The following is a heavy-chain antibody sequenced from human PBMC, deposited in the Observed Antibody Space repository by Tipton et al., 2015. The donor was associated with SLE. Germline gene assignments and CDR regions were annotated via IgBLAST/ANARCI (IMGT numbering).Heavy chain of an antibody. CDR3: AKDTALSYYYMDV. V-gene: IGHV3-30*18. Sequence: SLRLSCAASGFTFSSYGMHWVRQAPGKGLEWVAVIWYDGSNKYYADSVKGRFTISRDNSKNTLYLQMNSLRAEDTAMYYCAKDTALSYYYMDVWGKGTTVTVSS. CDR1: GFTFSSYG. J-gene: IGHJ6*03. D-gene: IGHD5-18*01. CDR2: IWYDGSNK.